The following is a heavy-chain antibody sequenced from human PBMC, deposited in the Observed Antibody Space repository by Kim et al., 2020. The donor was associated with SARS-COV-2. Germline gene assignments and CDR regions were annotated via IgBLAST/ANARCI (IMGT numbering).Heavy chain of an antibody. Sequence: GESLKISCKGSGYSFTSYWISWVRQMPGKGLEWMGRIDPSDSYTNYSPSFQGHVTISADKSISTAYLQWSSLKASDTAMYYCARLGHYYGSGSYYIADYWGQGTLVTVSS. CDR1: GYSFTSYW. CDR3: ARLGHYYGSGSYYIADY. D-gene: IGHD3-10*01. J-gene: IGHJ4*02. V-gene: IGHV5-10-1*01. CDR2: IDPSDSYT.